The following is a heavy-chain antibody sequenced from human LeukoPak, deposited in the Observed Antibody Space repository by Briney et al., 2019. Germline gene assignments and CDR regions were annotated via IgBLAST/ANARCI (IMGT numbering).Heavy chain of an antibody. Sequence: PGGSLRLSCGASGFTVSSKYMSWVRQAPGKGLEWVSTINSRGITTYYVDSVKGRFTISRDNSKNTLYLQMTSLRAEDTAIYYCARPAESPGYYYYFGYWGQGTLVTVSS. V-gene: IGHV3-23*01. CDR3: ARPAESPGYYYYFGY. CDR2: INSRGITT. CDR1: GFTVSSKY. J-gene: IGHJ4*02. D-gene: IGHD3-22*01.